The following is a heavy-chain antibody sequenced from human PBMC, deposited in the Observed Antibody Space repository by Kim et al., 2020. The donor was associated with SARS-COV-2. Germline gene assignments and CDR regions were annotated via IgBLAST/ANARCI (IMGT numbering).Heavy chain of an antibody. CDR3: ASHSTTHYGNGVYYYYYGMDV. J-gene: IGHJ6*02. V-gene: IGHV3-66*02. CDR1: GFTVSSNY. D-gene: IGHD1-1*01. Sequence: GGSLRLSCAASGFTVSSNYMSWVRQAPGKGLEWVSVIYSGGSTYYADSVKGRFTISRDNSKNTLYLQMNSLRAEDTAVYYCASHSTTHYGNGVYYYYYGMDVWGQGTTVTVSS. CDR2: IYSGGST.